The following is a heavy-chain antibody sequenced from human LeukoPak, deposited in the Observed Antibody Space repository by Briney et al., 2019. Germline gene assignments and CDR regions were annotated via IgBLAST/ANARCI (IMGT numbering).Heavy chain of an antibody. D-gene: IGHD5-24*01. J-gene: IGHJ4*02. Sequence: KSSETLSLTCTVSGGSISSYYRSWIRQPPGKGLEWIGYIYYSGSTNYNPSLKSRVTISVDTSKNQLSLKLRSVTAADTAVYYCARGGRDGYTLYPLDYWGQGTLVTVSS. CDR3: ARGGRDGYTLYPLDY. CDR1: GGSISSYY. CDR2: IYYSGST. V-gene: IGHV4-59*08.